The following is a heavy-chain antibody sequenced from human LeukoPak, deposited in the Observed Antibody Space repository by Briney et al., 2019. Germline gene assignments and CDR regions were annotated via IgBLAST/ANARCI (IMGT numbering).Heavy chain of an antibody. J-gene: IGHJ6*02. CDR2: INHSGST. CDR1: GGFFSGYY. Sequence: SETLSLTCAVYGGFFSGYYWSWIRQPPGKGLEWIGEINHSGSTNYNPSLKSRVTISVDTSKNQFSLKLSSVTAADTAVYYCARVVTFGGVIVIPNPYYYYGMDVWGQGTTVTVSS. CDR3: ARVVTFGGVIVIPNPYYYYGMDV. V-gene: IGHV4-34*01. D-gene: IGHD3-16*02.